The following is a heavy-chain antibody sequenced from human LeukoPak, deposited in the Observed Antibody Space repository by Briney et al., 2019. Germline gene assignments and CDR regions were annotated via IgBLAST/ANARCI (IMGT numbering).Heavy chain of an antibody. Sequence: PVGSLTHSCAASGFTFSDYFMTWIRQAPGKGLEWVSYISSSSSNTNYADSVKGRFTISRDNAKNSLSLQMNSLRAEDTAVYYCARGIHKTHCTRASCSVNWFDYWGQGTLVTVSS. CDR3: ARGIHKTHCTRASCSVNWFDY. V-gene: IGHV3-11*06. CDR1: GFTFSDYF. CDR2: ISSSSSNT. J-gene: IGHJ5*01. D-gene: IGHD2-2*01.